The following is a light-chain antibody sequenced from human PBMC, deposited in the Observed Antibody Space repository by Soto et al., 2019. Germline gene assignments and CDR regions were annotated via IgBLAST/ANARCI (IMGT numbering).Light chain of an antibody. CDR2: DNN. CDR3: GTWDSSLPTGGV. CDR1: TSNIGNNY. V-gene: IGLV1-51*01. J-gene: IGLJ1*01. Sequence: VLTQPPSVSAAPGHRVTISCSGSTSNIGNNYVSWYQQLPGTAPKLLIYDNNKRPSGIPARFSGSKSGTSATLGITGLQTGDEADYYCGTWDSSLPTGGVFGTGTQLTVL.